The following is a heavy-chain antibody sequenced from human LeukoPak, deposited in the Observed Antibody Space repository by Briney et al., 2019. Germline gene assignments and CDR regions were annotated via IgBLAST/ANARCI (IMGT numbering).Heavy chain of an antibody. CDR2: FDPEDGET. CDR3: ATDLACSSTSCYLTNY. Sequence: ASVKVSCKVSGYTLTELSMHWVRQAPGKGLEWMGGFDPEDGETIYAQKFQGRVTMTEDTSTDTAYMELSSLRSEDTVVYYCATDLACSSTSCYLTNYWGQGTLVTVSS. V-gene: IGHV1-24*01. D-gene: IGHD2-2*01. J-gene: IGHJ4*02. CDR1: GYTLTELS.